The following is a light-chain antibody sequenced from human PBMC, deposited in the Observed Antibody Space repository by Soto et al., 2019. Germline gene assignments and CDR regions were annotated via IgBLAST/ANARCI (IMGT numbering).Light chain of an antibody. CDR3: QQYDLYSA. CDR2: TAS. J-gene: IGKJ1*01. CDR1: QNINSH. Sequence: DIQMTQSPSTLSASVGDRVTITCRASQNINSHLAWYQQKPGKAPKLLIYTASSLQSGVPSMFSGSGSGTEFSLTISNLQPDDFATFYCQQYDLYSAFGQGTKVEMK. V-gene: IGKV1-5*03.